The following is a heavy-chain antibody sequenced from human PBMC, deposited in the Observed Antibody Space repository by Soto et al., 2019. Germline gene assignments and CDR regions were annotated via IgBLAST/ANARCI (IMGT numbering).Heavy chain of an antibody. V-gene: IGHV3-23*01. CDR1: GFTFSSYA. D-gene: IGHD6-19*01. CDR3: ATTPGIAVAGSESPTWLRYYYYGMDV. Sequence: GGSLRLSCAASGFTFSSYAMSWVRQAPGKGLEWVSAISGSGGSTYYADSVKGRFTISRDNSKNTLYLQMNSLRAEDTAVYYCATTPGIAVAGSESPTWLRYYYYGMDVWGQGTTVTVSS. CDR2: ISGSGGST. J-gene: IGHJ6*02.